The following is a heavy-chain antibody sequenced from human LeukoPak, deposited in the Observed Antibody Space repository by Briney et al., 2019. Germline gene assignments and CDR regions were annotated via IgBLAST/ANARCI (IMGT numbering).Heavy chain of an antibody. CDR3: ARWPETYYYDSSGYFDY. D-gene: IGHD3-22*01. V-gene: IGHV4-31*03. CDR1: GGSISSGGYY. J-gene: IGHJ4*02. CDR2: MYYSGST. Sequence: SETLSLTCTVSGGSISSGGYYWSWIRQHPGKGLEWIGYMYYSGSTYYNPSLKSRVTISVDTSKNQFSLKLSSVTAADTAVYYCARWPETYYYDSSGYFDYWGQGTLVTVSS.